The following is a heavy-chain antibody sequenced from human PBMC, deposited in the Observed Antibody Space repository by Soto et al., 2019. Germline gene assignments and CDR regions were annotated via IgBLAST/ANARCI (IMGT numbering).Heavy chain of an antibody. D-gene: IGHD3-22*01. J-gene: IGHJ4*01. CDR2: ISGSGGST. V-gene: IGHV3-23*01. CDR1: GLTFSSYA. CDR3: TTDSYFTLRLVRFDY. Sequence: PGGSLRLSCAASGLTFSSYAMSWVRQAPGKGLEWVSAISGSGGSTYYADSVKGRFTISRDNSKNTLYLQMNSLRAEDTAVYYCTTDSYFTLRLVRFDYWGLGTLVTVSS.